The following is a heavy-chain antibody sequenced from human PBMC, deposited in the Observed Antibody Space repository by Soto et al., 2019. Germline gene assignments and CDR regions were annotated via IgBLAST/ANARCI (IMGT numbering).Heavy chain of an antibody. CDR2: INPSGGST. CDR1: GYTFTSYY. V-gene: IGHV1-46*01. CDR3: ARPSSLYCTNGVCFPRAGYYYGMDV. D-gene: IGHD2-8*01. Sequence: GASVKVSCKASGYTFTSYYMHWVRQAPGQGLEWMGIINPSGGSTSYAQKFQGRVTMTRDTSTSTVYMELSSLRSEDTAVYYCARPSSLYCTNGVCFPRAGYYYGMDVWGQGTTVTVS. J-gene: IGHJ6*02.